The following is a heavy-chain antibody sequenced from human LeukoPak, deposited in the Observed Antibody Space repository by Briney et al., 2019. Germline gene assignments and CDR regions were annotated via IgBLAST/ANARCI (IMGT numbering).Heavy chain of an antibody. V-gene: IGHV4-38-2*02. Sequence: SETLSLTCTVSGYSISSGYYWGWIRQPPGKGLEWIGSIYHSGSTYYNPSLKSRVTISVDTSKNQFSLKLSSVTAADTAVYYCARNAAAGTLYYYYYMDVWGKGTTVTVTS. D-gene: IGHD6-13*01. CDR2: IYHSGST. J-gene: IGHJ6*03. CDR3: ARNAAAGTLYYYYYMDV. CDR1: GYSISSGYY.